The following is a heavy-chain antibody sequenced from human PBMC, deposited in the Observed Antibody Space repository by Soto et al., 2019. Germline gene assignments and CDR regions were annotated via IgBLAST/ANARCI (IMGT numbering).Heavy chain of an antibody. V-gene: IGHV4-30-4*01. D-gene: IGHD3-10*01. CDR3: ARAIRYYGSGSYSDY. Sequence: QVQLQESGPGLVKPSQTLSLTCTVSGGSISSGDYYWSWIRQPPGKGLAWIGYICYRGSTYYNPSLKSRVTISVDTSKNQFSLKLSSVTAADTAVYYCARAIRYYGSGSYSDYWGQGTLVTVSS. J-gene: IGHJ4*02. CDR1: GGSISSGDYY. CDR2: ICYRGST.